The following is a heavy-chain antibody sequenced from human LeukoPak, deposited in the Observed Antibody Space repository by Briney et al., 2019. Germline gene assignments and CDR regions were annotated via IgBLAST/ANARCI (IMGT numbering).Heavy chain of an antibody. CDR1: GFTFSSYA. Sequence: GGSLRLSCAASGFTFSSYAMSWVRQAPGKGLEWVSAISGSGGSTYYADSVKGRFTISRDNSKNTLYLEMNSLRADDTAVYYCAKDRPTVYSSSWLHFLDSWGQGTLVTVSS. D-gene: IGHD6-13*01. CDR3: AKDRPTVYSSSWLHFLDS. J-gene: IGHJ4*02. V-gene: IGHV3-23*01. CDR2: ISGSGGST.